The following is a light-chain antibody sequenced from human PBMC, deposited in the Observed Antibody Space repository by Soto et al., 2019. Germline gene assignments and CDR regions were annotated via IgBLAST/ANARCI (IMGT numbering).Light chain of an antibody. CDR3: QTLGTGIQV. V-gene: IGLV4-69*01. J-gene: IGLJ3*02. Sequence: QSVLPQSTSASASLGASVKLTCTLSSEYITYAIAWHQQQSGAGPRFLMKLNYAGTHSKGDGFFVRFSGSSSGAERHLTISSLQSEDEADYIGQTLGTGIQVFGGGTKVTVL. CDR2: LNYAGTH. CDR1: SEYITYA.